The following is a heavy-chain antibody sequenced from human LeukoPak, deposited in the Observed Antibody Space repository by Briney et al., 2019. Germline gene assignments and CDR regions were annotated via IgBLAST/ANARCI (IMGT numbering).Heavy chain of an antibody. CDR1: GGTFSSYA. CDR2: IIPILGIA. D-gene: IGHD4-11*01. V-gene: IGHV1-69*04. J-gene: IGHJ1*01. Sequence: ASVKVSCKASGGTFSSYAISWVRQAPGQGLEWMGRIIPILGIANYAQKFQGRVTITADKSTSTAYMELSSLRSEDTAVYYCASYPTYSNRAGVFQHWGQGTLVTVSS. CDR3: ASYPTYSNRAGVFQH.